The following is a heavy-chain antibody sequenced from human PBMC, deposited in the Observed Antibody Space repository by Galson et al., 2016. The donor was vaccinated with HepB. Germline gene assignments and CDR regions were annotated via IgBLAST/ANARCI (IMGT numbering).Heavy chain of an antibody. D-gene: IGHD6-13*01. Sequence: SLRLSCAASGFTFSSYAMSWVRQAPGKGLEWVSAISVGGGSTYYADSVKGRFTISRDNSKNTLYLQMNSLRAEDTAVYYCAKGGIAAAGTPWGFDYWGQGTLVTVSS. J-gene: IGHJ4*02. CDR3: AKGGIAAAGTPWGFDY. CDR1: GFTFSSYA. CDR2: ISVGGGST. V-gene: IGHV3-23*01.